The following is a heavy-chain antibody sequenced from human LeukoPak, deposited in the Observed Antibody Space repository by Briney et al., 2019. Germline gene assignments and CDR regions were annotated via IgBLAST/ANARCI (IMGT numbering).Heavy chain of an antibody. V-gene: IGHV4-61*08. CDR3: ARYRLVYSSGSYYTSNWFDP. J-gene: IGHJ5*02. CDR1: GGSISSGGYY. Sequence: SETLSLTCTVSGGSISSGGYYWSWIRQHPGKGLEWIGYICYSGSTNYNPSLKSRVTISVDTSKNQFSLKLSSVTAADTAVYYCARYRLVYSSGSYYTSNWFDPWGQGTLVTVSS. CDR2: ICYSGST. D-gene: IGHD3-10*01.